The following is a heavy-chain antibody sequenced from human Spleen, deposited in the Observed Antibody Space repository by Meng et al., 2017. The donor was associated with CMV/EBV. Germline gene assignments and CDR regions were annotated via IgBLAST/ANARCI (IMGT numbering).Heavy chain of an antibody. CDR2: INVYSGDI. Sequence: ASVKVSCKASGYTFTSYGISWVRQAPGQGLEWMGWINVYSGDIKYAENFQGRVTMTRDTSTSSAYMELRRLNSDDTAVYYCARAGGALEFDYWGQGALVTVSS. CDR1: GYTFTSYG. V-gene: IGHV1-18*01. CDR3: ARAGGALEFDY. J-gene: IGHJ4*02. D-gene: IGHD1-14*01.